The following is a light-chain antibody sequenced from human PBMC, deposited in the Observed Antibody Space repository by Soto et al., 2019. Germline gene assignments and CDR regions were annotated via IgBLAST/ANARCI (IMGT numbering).Light chain of an antibody. J-gene: IGKJ4*01. CDR2: GVS. CDR3: QQYGNWPLT. CDR1: QSVGNN. Sequence: EIVMTQSPATLSVSPRERATLSCRASQSVGNNFAWYQQKPGQAPRLLIYGVSIRATGVPSRFSGSGSGTEFTLTISSLQSEDFAVYYCQQYGNWPLTFGGGTKVDIK. V-gene: IGKV3-15*01.